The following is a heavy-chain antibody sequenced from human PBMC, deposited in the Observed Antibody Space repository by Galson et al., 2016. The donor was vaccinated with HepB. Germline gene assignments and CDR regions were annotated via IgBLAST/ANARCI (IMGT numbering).Heavy chain of an antibody. CDR3: ARGSSSSWWVQRSYGMDV. CDR2: INPNSDDT. J-gene: IGHJ6*02. V-gene: IGHV1-2*04. Sequence: SVKVSCKASGYIFSGYYMHWVRQAPGQGLEWMGWINPNSDDTKYAQNFQDWVTMTRDTSISTAYMELNRLKSDDTAVYYCARGSSSSWWVQRSYGMDVWGQGTMVTVSS. D-gene: IGHD6-13*01. CDR1: GYIFSGYY.